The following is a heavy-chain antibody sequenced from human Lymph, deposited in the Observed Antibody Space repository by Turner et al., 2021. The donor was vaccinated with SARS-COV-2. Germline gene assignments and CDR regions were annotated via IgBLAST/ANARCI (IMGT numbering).Heavy chain of an antibody. Sequence: QVQLVESGGGVVQPGRSLRLSCAASGFTVRSYAMHWVRQAPGKGLEWVAVISYDGSNKYYADSVKGRFTISRDNSKNTLYLQMNSLRAEDTAVYYCARSSIAARSWFDPWGQGTLVTVSS. CDR2: ISYDGSNK. CDR1: GFTVRSYA. D-gene: IGHD6-6*01. J-gene: IGHJ5*02. CDR3: ARSSIAARSWFDP. V-gene: IGHV3-30-3*01.